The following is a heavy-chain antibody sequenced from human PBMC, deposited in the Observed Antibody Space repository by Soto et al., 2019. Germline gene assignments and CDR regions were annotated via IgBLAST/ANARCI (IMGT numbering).Heavy chain of an antibody. CDR2: ISYDGSNK. CDR3: AKVGGDYYYYGMDV. CDR1: GFTFSSYG. Sequence: QVQLVESGGGMVQPGRSLRLSCAASGFTFSSYGMHWVRQAPGKGLEWVAVISYDGSNKYYADSVKGRFTISRDNSKNTLYLQMNSLRAEDTAVYYCAKVGGDYYYYGMDVW. D-gene: IGHD3-16*01. J-gene: IGHJ6*01. V-gene: IGHV3-30*18.